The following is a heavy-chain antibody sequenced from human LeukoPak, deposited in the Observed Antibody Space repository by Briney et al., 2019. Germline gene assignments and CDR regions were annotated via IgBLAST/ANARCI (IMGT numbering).Heavy chain of an antibody. CDR3: ASSTGYSSGYNSAHFDY. D-gene: IGHD6-19*01. CDR2: IYYSGST. V-gene: IGHV4-39*01. CDR1: GGSISSSSYY. J-gene: IGHJ4*02. Sequence: SETLSLTCTVSGGSISSSSYYWGWIRQPPGKGLEWIGSIYYSGSTYYNPSLKSRVTISVDTSKNQFSLKLSSVTAADTAVYYCASSTGYSSGYNSAHFDYWGQGTLVTVSS.